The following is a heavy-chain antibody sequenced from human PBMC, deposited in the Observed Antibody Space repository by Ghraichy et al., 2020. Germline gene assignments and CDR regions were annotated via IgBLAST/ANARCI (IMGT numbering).Heavy chain of an antibody. CDR2: ISPNNGNT. J-gene: IGHJ5*01. CDR1: GYTFTNNG. V-gene: IGHV1-18*01. Sequence: ASVKVSCKASGYTFTNNGISWVRQAPGQGLEWMGWISPNNGNTDYAQKLQDRVTMTADTSTSTAYMELRSLRADDTAVYYCARNRYYDSSGYARWFDSWGQGTLVTVSS. D-gene: IGHD3-22*01. CDR3: ARNRYYDSSGYARWFDS.